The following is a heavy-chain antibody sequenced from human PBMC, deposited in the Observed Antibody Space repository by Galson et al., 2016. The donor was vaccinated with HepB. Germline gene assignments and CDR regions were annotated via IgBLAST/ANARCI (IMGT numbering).Heavy chain of an antibody. J-gene: IGHJ3*02. CDR1: GFTVSSIY. CDR2: IYTGGNT. CDR3: ARGKDPDAFDI. Sequence: SLRLSCAASGFTVSSIYMTWVRQAPGKGLEWVSVIYTGGNTYYGDSVKGRFTISRDNSKNTLYLQMNSLRAADTAVDYCARGKDPDAFDIWGQGKMVTVSS. V-gene: IGHV3-53*01.